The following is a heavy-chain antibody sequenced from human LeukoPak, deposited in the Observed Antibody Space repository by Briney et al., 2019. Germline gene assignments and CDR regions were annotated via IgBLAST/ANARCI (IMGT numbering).Heavy chain of an antibody. CDR3: AREGDSSGYHFDY. CDR1: GYRFTSYW. J-gene: IGHJ4*02. D-gene: IGHD3-22*01. V-gene: IGHV5-51*01. CDR2: IYPGDSDI. Sequence: GESLKISCKGSGYRFTSYWIGWVRQMPGKGLEWMGIIYPGDSDIRYSPSFEGQVTISADKSISTAYLRWSSLKASDTAMYYCAREGDSSGYHFDYWGQGTLVTVSS.